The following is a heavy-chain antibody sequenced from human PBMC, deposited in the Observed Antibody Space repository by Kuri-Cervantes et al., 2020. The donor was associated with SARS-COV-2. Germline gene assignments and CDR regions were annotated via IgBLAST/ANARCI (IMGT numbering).Heavy chain of an antibody. Sequence: GESLKISCAASGFTFSSYAMSWVRQAPGKGLEWVSAISGSGGSTYYADSVKGRFTISRDNSKNTLYLQMNSLRAEDTAVYYCAKGVTVTLFWYFDLWGRGTLVTVSS. CDR2: ISGSGGST. CDR1: GFTFSSYA. CDR3: AKGVTVTLFWYFDL. V-gene: IGHV3-23*01. D-gene: IGHD4-11*01. J-gene: IGHJ2*01.